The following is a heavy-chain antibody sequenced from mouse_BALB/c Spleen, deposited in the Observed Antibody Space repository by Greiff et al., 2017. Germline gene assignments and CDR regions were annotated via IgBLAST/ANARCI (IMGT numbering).Heavy chain of an antibody. CDR1: GFSLTGYG. CDR3: ARDKGAMDY. Sequence: VKLMESGPGLVAPSQCLSITCTVSGFSLTGYGVNWVRQPPGKGLEWLGMIWGGGSTDYNSALKSRLSISKYNSKSQVILKMNSLQTDDTARYYCARDKGAMDYWGQGTSVTVSS. V-gene: IGHV2-6-7*01. J-gene: IGHJ4*01. CDR2: IWGGGST.